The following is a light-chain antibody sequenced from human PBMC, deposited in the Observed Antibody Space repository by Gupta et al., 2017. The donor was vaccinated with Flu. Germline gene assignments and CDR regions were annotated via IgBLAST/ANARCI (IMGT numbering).Light chain of an antibody. CDR1: SLNIGSHD. V-gene: IGLV1-47*01. CDR2: INN. CDR3: CSWANTVNQFVV. Sequence: QSVLTQQPSVSGTPGQRVTISCSGSSLNIGSHDVWWCQQFPGTAPTLLLEINNGRLSGVPDRFSFSNSGASNSLTITGLRSEEEADYYCCSWANTVNQFVVFGTGTKLTVL. J-gene: IGLJ1*01.